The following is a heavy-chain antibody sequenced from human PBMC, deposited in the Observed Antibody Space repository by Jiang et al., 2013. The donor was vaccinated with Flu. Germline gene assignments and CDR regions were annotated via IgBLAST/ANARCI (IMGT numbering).Heavy chain of an antibody. Sequence: VQLVESGGGVVQPGRSLRLSCAASGFTFSSYGIHWVRQAPGKGLEWVAVIWYDGSNKYYADSVKGRFTISRDNSKNTLYLQMNSLRAEDTAVYYCARGHCSSTSCSIGMDVVGPRDHGHRLL. CDR3: ARGHCSSTSCSIGMDV. V-gene: IGHV3-33*01. CDR1: GFTFSSYG. J-gene: IGHJ6*02. CDR2: IWYDGSNK. D-gene: IGHD2-2*01.